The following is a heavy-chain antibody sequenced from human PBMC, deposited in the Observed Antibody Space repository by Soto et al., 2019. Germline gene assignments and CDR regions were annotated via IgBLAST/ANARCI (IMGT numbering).Heavy chain of an antibody. Sequence: QVQLVQSGAEVKKPGSSVKVSCKASGGTFSSYAISWVRQAPGQGLEWMGGIIPIFGTANYAQKFQGRVTNTADESTSTAYMELSSLRSEDTAVYYCARGNGDGVVIMGYYYYGMDVWGQGTTVTVSS. V-gene: IGHV1-69*01. CDR3: ARGNGDGVVIMGYYYYGMDV. J-gene: IGHJ6*02. CDR1: GGTFSSYA. D-gene: IGHD3-3*01. CDR2: IIPIFGTA.